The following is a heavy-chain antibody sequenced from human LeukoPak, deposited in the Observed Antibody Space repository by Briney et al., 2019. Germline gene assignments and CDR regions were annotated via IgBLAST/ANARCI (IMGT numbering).Heavy chain of an antibody. J-gene: IGHJ6*02. V-gene: IGHV4-59*01. Sequence: SETLSLTCTVSGGSISSYYWSWIRQPPGKGLEWIWYIYYSGSTNYNPSLKSRVTISVDTSKNQFSLKLSSVTAADTAVYYCARDLLHPVRYCSGGSCADHEKNYYGMDVWGQGTTVTVSS. CDR2: IYYSGST. CDR3: ARDLLHPVRYCSGGSCADHEKNYYGMDV. D-gene: IGHD2-15*01. CDR1: GGSISSYY.